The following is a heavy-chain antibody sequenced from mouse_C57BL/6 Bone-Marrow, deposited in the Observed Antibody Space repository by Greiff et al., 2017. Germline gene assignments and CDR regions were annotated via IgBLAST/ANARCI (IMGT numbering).Heavy chain of an antibody. J-gene: IGHJ3*01. D-gene: IGHD2-2*01. CDR2: INPYNGGT. Sequence: EVQLQQSGPVLVKPGASVKMSCKASGYTFTDYYMNWVKQSHGKSLEWIGVINPYNGGTSYNQKFKGKATLTVDKSSSTAYMELNSLTSEDSAVYYCVQSRGYGYPFAYWGQGTLVTVSA. CDR3: VQSRGYGYPFAY. V-gene: IGHV1-19*01. CDR1: GYTFTDYY.